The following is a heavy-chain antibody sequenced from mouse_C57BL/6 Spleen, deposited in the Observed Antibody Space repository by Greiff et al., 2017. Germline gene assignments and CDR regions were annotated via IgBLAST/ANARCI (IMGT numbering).Heavy chain of an antibody. CDR3: ARDTPLRHY. V-gene: IGHV14-2*01. D-gene: IGHD5-1-1*01. CDR1: GFNIKDYY. CDR2: IDPEDGET. J-gene: IGHJ2*01. Sequence: VQLKESGAELVKPGASVKLSCTASGFNIKDYYMHWVKQRTEQGLEWIGRIDPEDGETKYAPQFPGKATITADTSSNTAYLQLSSLTSEDTAVYYCARDTPLRHYWGQGTTLTVSS.